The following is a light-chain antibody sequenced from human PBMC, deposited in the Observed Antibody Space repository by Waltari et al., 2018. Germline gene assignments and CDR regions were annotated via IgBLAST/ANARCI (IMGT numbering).Light chain of an antibody. CDR3: QQYNDYGTWT. CDR1: QSVSDC. CDR2: EAS. J-gene: IGKJ1*01. V-gene: IGKV1-5*03. Sequence: DIQMTQSPSTLSASVGDTVTITCQASQSVSDCLAWYQHKPGKAPKVLIYEASSLKSGVPSRFSGSGSGTEFTLTISSLQPDDFATYYCQQYNDYGTWTFGQGTKVEIK.